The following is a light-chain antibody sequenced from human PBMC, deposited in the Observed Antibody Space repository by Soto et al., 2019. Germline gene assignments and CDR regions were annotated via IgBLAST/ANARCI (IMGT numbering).Light chain of an antibody. CDR1: QSISSW. Sequence: DIQMTQSPSTLSASVGDIVTITCRASQSISSWLAWYQQKPGKAPKLLIYDASILESGVRSRFSDSGSGTEFTLTTSSLQPDDFATYYYQQYNRYSYTFGQGTKLEIK. CDR2: DAS. V-gene: IGKV1-5*01. J-gene: IGKJ2*01. CDR3: QQYNRYSYT.